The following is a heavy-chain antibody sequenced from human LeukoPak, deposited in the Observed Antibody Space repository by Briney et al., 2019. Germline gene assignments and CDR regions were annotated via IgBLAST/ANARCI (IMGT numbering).Heavy chain of an antibody. J-gene: IGHJ4*02. Sequence: GGSLRLSCAASGFTVSSNYMNWVRQAPGKGLEWVSTISGSGGSTYYADSVKGRFTISRDNSKNTLYLQMNSLRAEDTAVYYCAKLIVATTRSPDYFDYWGQGTLVTVSS. CDR3: AKLIVATTRSPDYFDY. CDR2: ISGSGGST. D-gene: IGHD5-12*01. CDR1: GFTVSSNY. V-gene: IGHV3-23*01.